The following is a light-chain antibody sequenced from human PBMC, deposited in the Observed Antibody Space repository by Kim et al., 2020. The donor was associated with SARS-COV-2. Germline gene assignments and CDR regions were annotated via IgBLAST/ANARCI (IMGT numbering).Light chain of an antibody. V-gene: IGKV3-15*01. CDR1: QSVSTS. Sequence: SGSPGERVTLSCRASQSVSTSLAWYRKKPGQAPSLVIYGATNRATGAPARFSGSASGTDFTLTISSLQSEDCAIYYCQQYYNWPLTFGGGTKLEI. J-gene: IGKJ4*01. CDR2: GAT. CDR3: QQYYNWPLT.